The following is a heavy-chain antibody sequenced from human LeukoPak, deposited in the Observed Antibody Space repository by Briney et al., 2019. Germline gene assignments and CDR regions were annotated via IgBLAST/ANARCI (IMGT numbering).Heavy chain of an antibody. V-gene: IGHV3-23*01. J-gene: IGHJ4*02. CDR2: ISGSGGST. CDR3: AKRALTMVRGVIITYYFDY. CDR1: GFTFSSYA. Sequence: PGGSLRLSCAASGFTFSSYAMSWVRQAPGKGLEWVSAISGSGGSTYYADSVKGRFTISRDNSKNTLYLQMNSLRAEDTAVYYCAKRALTMVRGVIITYYFDYWGQGTLVTVSS. D-gene: IGHD3-10*01.